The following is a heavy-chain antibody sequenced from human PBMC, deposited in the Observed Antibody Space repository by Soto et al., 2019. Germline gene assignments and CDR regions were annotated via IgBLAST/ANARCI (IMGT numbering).Heavy chain of an antibody. J-gene: IGHJ6*02. D-gene: IGHD6-13*01. CDR1: VFTFSSYW. CDR3: ARAARSWESYGMDV. Sequence: VGSLRLSCASSVFTFSSYWMNCVRQAPGKGLEWVARINQDGSEKSYVDSVRGRFTISRDNARNSLSLQVNSLRVEDSALYFCARAARSWESYGMDVWGHGTTVRVS. V-gene: IGHV3-7*01. CDR2: INQDGSEK.